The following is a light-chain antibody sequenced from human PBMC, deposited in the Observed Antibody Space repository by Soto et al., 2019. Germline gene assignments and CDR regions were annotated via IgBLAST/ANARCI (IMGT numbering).Light chain of an antibody. CDR3: TSYTSCRTYV. V-gene: IGLV2-14*03. Sequence: QSALTQPASGSGYPGQSITVSCSGTSNDVGAYNYVSWYQQHPGAAPKLLIYAVSNRPSGAANRFSGSRSGNTSSLTISGLQADDEAYYYCTSYTSCRTYVFGTVTKVTVL. J-gene: IGLJ1*01. CDR1: SNDVGAYNY. CDR2: AVS.